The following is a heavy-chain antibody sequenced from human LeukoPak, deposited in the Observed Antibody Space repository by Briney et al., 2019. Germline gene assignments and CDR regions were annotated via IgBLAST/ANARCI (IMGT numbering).Heavy chain of an antibody. CDR3: ATYPVYYDSSGRNDY. CDR1: GGSISSYY. Sequence: SETLSLTCTVSGGSISSYYWSWIRQPPGKGLEWIGYIYYSGSTNYNPSLKSRVTISVDTSKNQFSLKLSSVAAADTAVYYCATYPVYYDSSGRNDYWGQGTLVTVSS. V-gene: IGHV4-59*08. D-gene: IGHD3-22*01. J-gene: IGHJ4*02. CDR2: IYYSGST.